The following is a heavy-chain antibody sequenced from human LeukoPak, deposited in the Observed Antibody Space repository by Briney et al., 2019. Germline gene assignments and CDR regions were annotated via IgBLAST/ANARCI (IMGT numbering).Heavy chain of an antibody. CDR1: GFTFSSYG. CDR3: AKSGAVAGTWYFDY. CDR2: ISYDGSDK. V-gene: IGHV3-30*18. Sequence: PGRSLRLSCAASGFTFSSYGMHWVRQAPGKGLEWVAVISYDGSDKYYADSVKGRFTISRDNSKNTLYLQMNSLRAEDTAVYYCAKSGAVAGTWYFDYWGQGTLVTVSS. D-gene: IGHD6-19*01. J-gene: IGHJ4*02.